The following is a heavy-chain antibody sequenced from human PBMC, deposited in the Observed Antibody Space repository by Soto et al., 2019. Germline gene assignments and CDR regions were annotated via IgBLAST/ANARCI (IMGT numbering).Heavy chain of an antibody. Sequence: KSSETLSLTCSVSGRSMSSNYWSWIRQSPDKGLEWLGYVFYGGTDYNPSLGGRVSMSVETSKSQFSLKLTSVTVADTAVYHCASYRGALYFESWGPGILVTVSS. D-gene: IGHD3-16*01. J-gene: IGHJ4*02. CDR3: ASYRGALYFES. CDR2: VFYGGT. CDR1: GRSMSSNY. V-gene: IGHV4-59*01.